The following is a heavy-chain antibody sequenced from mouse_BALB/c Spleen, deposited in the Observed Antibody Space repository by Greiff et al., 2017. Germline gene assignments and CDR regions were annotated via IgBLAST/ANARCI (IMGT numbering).Heavy chain of an antibody. CDR3: ASYDYDGSFLYYAMDY. J-gene: IGHJ4*01. CDR2: ISSGGSYT. D-gene: IGHD2-4*01. V-gene: IGHV5-6*01. CDR1: GFTFSSYG. Sequence: EVQGVESGGDLVKPGGSLKLSCAASGFTFSSYGMSWVRQTPDKRLEWVATISSGGSYTYYPDSVKGRFTISRDNAKNTLYLQMSSLKSEDTAMYYCASYDYDGSFLYYAMDYWGQGTSVTVSS.